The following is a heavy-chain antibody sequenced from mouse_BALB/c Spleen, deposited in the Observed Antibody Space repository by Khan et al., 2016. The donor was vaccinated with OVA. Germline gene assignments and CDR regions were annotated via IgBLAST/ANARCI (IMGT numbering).Heavy chain of an antibody. V-gene: IGHV5-17*02. CDR2: ISSGSSTI. Sequence: EVELVESGGGLVQPGGSRKLSCAVSGFTFSSFGMHWVRQAPKKGLEWVAYISSGSSTIYYVDTVKGRFTISRDNPKNNLFLQMTSLRSEDTAMYYCARSGGNFHWYFDVWGAGTSVTVSS. CDR1: GFTFSSFG. D-gene: IGHD2-1*01. CDR3: ARSGGNFHWYFDV. J-gene: IGHJ1*01.